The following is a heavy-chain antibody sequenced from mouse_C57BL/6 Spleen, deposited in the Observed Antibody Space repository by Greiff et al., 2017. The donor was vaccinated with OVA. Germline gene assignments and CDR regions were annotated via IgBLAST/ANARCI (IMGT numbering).Heavy chain of an antibody. CDR1: GYSITSGYY. CDR3: ARVYGSSYNWYFDV. D-gene: IGHD1-1*01. CDR2: ISYDGSN. V-gene: IGHV3-6*01. Sequence: VQLKQSGPGLVKPSQSLSLTCSVTGYSITSGYYWNWIRQFPGNKLEWMGYISYDGSNNYNPSLKNRISITRDTSKNQFFLKLNSVTTEDTATYYCARVYGSSYNWYFDVWGTGTTVTVSS. J-gene: IGHJ1*03.